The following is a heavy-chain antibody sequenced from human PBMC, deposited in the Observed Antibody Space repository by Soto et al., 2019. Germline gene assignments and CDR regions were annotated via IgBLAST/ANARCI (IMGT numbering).Heavy chain of an antibody. Sequence: SETLSLTCTVSGGSISSYYWSWIRQPPGKGLEWIGYIYYSGSTNYNPSLKSRVTISVDTSKNQFSLKLSSVTAADTAVYYCARQGYCSSTSCYLRVSYGMAVWGQGTTVT. CDR3: ARQGYCSSTSCYLRVSYGMAV. D-gene: IGHD2-2*01. CDR2: IYYSGST. J-gene: IGHJ6*02. CDR1: GGSISSYY. V-gene: IGHV4-59*01.